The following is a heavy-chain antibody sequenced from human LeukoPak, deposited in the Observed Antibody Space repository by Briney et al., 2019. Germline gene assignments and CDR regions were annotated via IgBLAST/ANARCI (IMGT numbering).Heavy chain of an antibody. V-gene: IGHV4-34*01. CDR2: INHSGST. Sequence: SETLSLTCAVYGGSFSGYYWSWIRQPPGKGLEWIGEINHSGSTNYNPSLKSRVTISVDTSKNQFSLKLSSVTAADTAVYYCARGLIGYCSSTSCYFSGPFDYWGQGTLVTVSS. CDR1: GGSFSGYY. CDR3: ARGLIGYCSSTSCYFSGPFDY. D-gene: IGHD2-2*01. J-gene: IGHJ4*02.